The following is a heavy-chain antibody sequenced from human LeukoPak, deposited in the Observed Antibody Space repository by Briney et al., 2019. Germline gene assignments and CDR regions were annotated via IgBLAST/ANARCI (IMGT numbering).Heavy chain of an antibody. D-gene: IGHD4-17*01. CDR3: ARNGDYDSFTYFYYMDV. CDR1: GFTFSSYA. V-gene: IGHV3-23*01. Sequence: GGSLRLSCAASGFTFSSYAMSWVRQAPGKGLEWVSAVSGSGSTTYYADSVKGRFTISRDNSKNTLYLQLNSLRAEDTAVYYCARNGDYDSFTYFYYMDVWGKGTTVTVSS. J-gene: IGHJ6*03. CDR2: VSGSGSTT.